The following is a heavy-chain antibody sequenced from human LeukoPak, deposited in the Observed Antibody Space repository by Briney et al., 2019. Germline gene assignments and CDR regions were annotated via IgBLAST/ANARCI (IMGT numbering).Heavy chain of an antibody. Sequence: PSETLSLTCTVSGGSISSYYWSWIRQPPGKGLEWIGYIYYSGSTNYNPSLKSRVTISVDTSKNQFSLKLSSVTAADTAVYYCARTSGLLRFDYWGQGTLVTVSS. J-gene: IGHJ4*02. CDR1: GGSISSYY. D-gene: IGHD3-10*01. CDR2: IYYSGST. V-gene: IGHV4-59*01. CDR3: ARTSGLLRFDY.